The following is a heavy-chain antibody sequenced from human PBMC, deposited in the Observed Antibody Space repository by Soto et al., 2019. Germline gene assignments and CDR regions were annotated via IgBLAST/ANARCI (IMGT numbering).Heavy chain of an antibody. V-gene: IGHV3-30*03. CDR3: ARDAPSDDY. J-gene: IGHJ4*02. CDR2: ISYDGSNK. CDR1: GFTFSSYG. Sequence: PGGSLRLSCAASGFTFSSYGIHWVRQAPGKGLEWVAVISYDGSNKYYADSVKGRFTISRDIARNSLYLQMNSLRAEDTAVYYCARDAPSDDYWCQATLLT.